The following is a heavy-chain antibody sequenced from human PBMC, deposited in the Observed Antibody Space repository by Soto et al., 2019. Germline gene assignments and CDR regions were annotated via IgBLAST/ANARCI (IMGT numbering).Heavy chain of an antibody. CDR3: ARETNRDGYNYFSPGHNDD. Sequence: TLSLTCTVSGGSISSSSYYWGWIRQPPGKGLEWIGSIYYSGSTNYNPSLKSRVTISVDTSKNQFSLKLSSVTAADTAVYYCARETNRDGYNYFSPGHNDDWGKGTLVTVSS. CDR1: GGSISSSSYY. D-gene: IGHD5-12*01. J-gene: IGHJ4*02. V-gene: IGHV4-39*07. CDR2: IYYSGST.